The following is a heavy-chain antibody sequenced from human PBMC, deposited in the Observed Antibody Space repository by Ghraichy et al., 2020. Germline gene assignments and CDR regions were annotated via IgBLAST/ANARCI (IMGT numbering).Heavy chain of an antibody. V-gene: IGHV3-23*01. D-gene: IGHD3-22*01. J-gene: IGHJ3*02. CDR1: GFTFSSYA. CDR2: ISGSGGST. Sequence: GESLNISCAASGFTFSSYAMSWVRQAPGKGLEWVSAISGSGGSTYYADSVKGRFTISRDNSKNTLYLQMNSLRAEDTAVYYCAKDYYYDSSGYYNDAFDIWGQGTMVTVSS. CDR3: AKDYYYDSSGYYNDAFDI.